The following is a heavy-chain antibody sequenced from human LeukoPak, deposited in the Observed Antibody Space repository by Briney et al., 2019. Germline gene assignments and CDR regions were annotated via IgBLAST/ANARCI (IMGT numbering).Heavy chain of an antibody. CDR2: ISYDGSNK. D-gene: IGHD3-22*01. CDR1: GFTFSSYA. J-gene: IGHJ4*02. CDR3: ARGGPYYYDSTIFFDY. V-gene: IGHV3-30*04. Sequence: GGSLRLSCAASGFTFSSYAMHWVRQAPGKGLEGVAVISYDGSNKYYADSVKGRFTISRDNSKNTLYLQMNSLRAEDTAVYYCARGGPYYYDSTIFFDYWGQGTLVTVSS.